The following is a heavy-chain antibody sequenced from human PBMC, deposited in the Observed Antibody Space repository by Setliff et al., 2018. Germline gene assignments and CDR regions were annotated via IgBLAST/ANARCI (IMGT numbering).Heavy chain of an antibody. Sequence: SETLSLTCAVSGLSVSGEYYWGWIRQPPGGGPEWIGIIYHDGRAYYSTSLKSRVNLSLDMSKTQFSLHLNSVTAADTAVYYCMRQVGGGLWYFDYWGQGILVTVSS. J-gene: IGHJ4*02. CDR3: MRQVGGGLWYFDY. CDR1: GLSVSGEYY. V-gene: IGHV4-38-2*01. CDR2: IYHDGRA. D-gene: IGHD2-15*01.